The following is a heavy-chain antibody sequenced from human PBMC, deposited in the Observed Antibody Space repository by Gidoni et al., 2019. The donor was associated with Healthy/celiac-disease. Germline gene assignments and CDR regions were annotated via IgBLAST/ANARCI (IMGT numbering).Heavy chain of an antibody. CDR2: ISYDGSNK. J-gene: IGHJ6*02. CDR3: AKLDDYGDPYYYYYGMDV. V-gene: IGHV3-30*18. Sequence: QVQLVESGGGVVQPGRSLRLSCAASGFTFSSYGMHWVRQAPGKGLEWVAVISYDGSNKYYADSVKGRFTISRDNSKNTLYLQMNSLRAEDTAVYYCAKLDDYGDPYYYYYGMDVWGQGTTVTVSS. D-gene: IGHD4-17*01. CDR1: GFTFSSYG.